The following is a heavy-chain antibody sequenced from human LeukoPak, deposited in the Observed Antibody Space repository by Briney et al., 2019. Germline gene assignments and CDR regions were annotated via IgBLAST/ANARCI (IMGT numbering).Heavy chain of an antibody. CDR2: IRQDGDTK. CDR1: GFPFNAYW. V-gene: IGHV3-7*03. CDR3: ARSLPYGTTWYGRSDF. D-gene: IGHD6-13*01. Sequence: GGSLRLSCAASGFPFNAYWMTWVRQAPGKGLEWVANIRQDGDTKYYVDSVKGRFTVSRDNAMNSLYLQMNSLRAEDTAIYYCARSLPYGTTWYGRSDFWGQGTLVTVSS. J-gene: IGHJ4*02.